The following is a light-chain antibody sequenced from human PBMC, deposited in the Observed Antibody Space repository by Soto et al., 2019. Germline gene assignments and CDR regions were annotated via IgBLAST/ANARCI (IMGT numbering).Light chain of an antibody. CDR3: HQRQSWPRT. CDR2: YMS. J-gene: IGKJ1*01. CDR1: QYVGSR. V-gene: IGKV3-11*01. Sequence: EIVLTQSPATLSSSPGETATLSCRASQYVGSRLAWYQHKPGQAPRLLIYYMSKRATGIPARFSGSGSGTDFTLTICSLAPDDFAIYYCHQRQSWPRTFGQGTKVDIK.